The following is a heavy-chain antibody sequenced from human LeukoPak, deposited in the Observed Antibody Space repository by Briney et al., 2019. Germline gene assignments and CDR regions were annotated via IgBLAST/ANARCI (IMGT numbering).Heavy chain of an antibody. CDR1: GFTFSSYS. D-gene: IGHD3-3*01. Sequence: GGSLRLSCAASGFTFSSYSLNWVRQAPGKGLEWVSYISPSSSSTYYADSVKGRFTISRDNARNSLYLQMNSLSTEDTALYYCARDAASGNNWFDPWGQGTLVTVSS. V-gene: IGHV3-48*01. CDR3: ARDAASGNNWFDP. CDR2: ISPSSSST. J-gene: IGHJ5*02.